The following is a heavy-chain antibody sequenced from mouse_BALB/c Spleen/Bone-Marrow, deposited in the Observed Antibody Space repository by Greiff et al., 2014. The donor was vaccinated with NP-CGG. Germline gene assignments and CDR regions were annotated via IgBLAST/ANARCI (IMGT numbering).Heavy chain of an antibody. CDR2: IDPANGNT. CDR1: GFNIKDTY. V-gene: IGHV14-3*02. J-gene: IGHJ4*01. Sequence: VQLQQPGAELVKPGASVKLSCTASGFNIKDTYMHWVKQRPEQGLEWIGRIDPANGNTKYDPKFQGKATITADTSSNTAYLQLISLTSEDTAVYYCARDSPYAMDYWGQGTSVTVSS. CDR3: ARDSPYAMDY.